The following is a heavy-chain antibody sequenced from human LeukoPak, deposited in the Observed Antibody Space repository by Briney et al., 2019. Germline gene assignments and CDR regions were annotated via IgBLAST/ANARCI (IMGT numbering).Heavy chain of an antibody. J-gene: IGHJ6*03. V-gene: IGHV4-34*01. CDR1: GGSFSGYY. Sequence: SETLSLTCAVYGGSFSGYYWSWIRQPPGKGLEWIGEINHSGSTNYNPSLKSRVTISVDTSKNQFSLKLSSVTAADTAVYYCARGAFCGGDCYSGGNYYYHYMDVWGKGTTVTVSS. D-gene: IGHD2-21*02. CDR2: INHSGST. CDR3: ARGAFCGGDCYSGGNYYYHYMDV.